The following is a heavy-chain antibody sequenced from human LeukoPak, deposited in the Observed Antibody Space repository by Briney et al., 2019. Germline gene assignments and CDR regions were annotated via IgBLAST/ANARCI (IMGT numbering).Heavy chain of an antibody. J-gene: IGHJ5*02. CDR1: GFTVRDNY. CDR3: AKETPVTPGNVNWFDP. V-gene: IGHV3-53*01. CDR2: IYSCGTT. D-gene: IGHD4-17*01. Sequence: GGSLRLSCAASGFTVRDNYMIWVRQAPGKGLEWGSVIYSCGTTYYADSVKGRFTISRDNFKNTMNLQMKSLRAEDTAVYYCAKETPVTPGNVNWFDPWGQGTLVTVSS.